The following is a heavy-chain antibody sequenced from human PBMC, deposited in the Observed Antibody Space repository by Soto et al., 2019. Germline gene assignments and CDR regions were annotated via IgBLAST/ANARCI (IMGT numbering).Heavy chain of an antibody. Sequence: ASVKVSCKASGYTFTGYYMHWVRQAPGQGLEWKGWINPNSGGTNYAQKFQGWVTMTRDTSISTAYMELSRLRSDDTSVYYCARERWLQIGFWYFDLWGRGTLVTV. D-gene: IGHD5-12*01. CDR3: ARERWLQIGFWYFDL. CDR2: INPNSGGT. V-gene: IGHV1-2*04. CDR1: GYTFTGYY. J-gene: IGHJ2*01.